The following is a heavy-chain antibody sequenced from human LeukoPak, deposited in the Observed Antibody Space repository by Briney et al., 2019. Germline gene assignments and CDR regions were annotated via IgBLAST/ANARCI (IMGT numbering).Heavy chain of an antibody. CDR3: AREWNYESSGYFYYY. CDR2: IIPLFGKA. V-gene: IGHV1-69*13. J-gene: IGHJ4*02. CDR1: GGTFSRYG. D-gene: IGHD3-22*01. Sequence: GASVKVSCKASGGTFSRYGISWVRQAPGQGLEWMGGIIPLFGKANYAQKFQGRVTITADESTSTAYMGLSSLRSEDTALYYCAREWNYESSGYFYYYWGQGTLVTVSS.